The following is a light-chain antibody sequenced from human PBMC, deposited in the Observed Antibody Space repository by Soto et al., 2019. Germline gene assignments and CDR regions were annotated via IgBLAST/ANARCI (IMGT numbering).Light chain of an antibody. CDR2: GNS. CDR3: QSYDSSLRGSV. V-gene: IGLV1-40*01. Sequence: VLTQPPSVSGAPGQTVTISCAGSSSNIGPGFDVHWYQQVSGTAPKLLIYGNSNRPSGVPDRFSGSRSGTSASLAITGLQPEDEADYYCQSYDSSLRGSVFGPGTKVTVL. CDR1: SSNIGPGFD. J-gene: IGLJ1*01.